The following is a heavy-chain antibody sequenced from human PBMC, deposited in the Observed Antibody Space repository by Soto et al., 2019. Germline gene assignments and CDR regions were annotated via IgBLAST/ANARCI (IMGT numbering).Heavy chain of an antibody. Sequence: PGGSLRLSCTASGFSFSSYTMNWVRQAPGKGLQWVASITNRGTHTYSADSVKGRFTISRDNDKNSLYLQTNNLRAEDTATYYCTRAHEVAWFDSWGLGTLVTVSS. CDR3: TRAHEVAWFDS. J-gene: IGHJ5*01. CDR1: GFSFSSYT. D-gene: IGHD2-15*01. V-gene: IGHV3-21*06. CDR2: ITNRGTHT.